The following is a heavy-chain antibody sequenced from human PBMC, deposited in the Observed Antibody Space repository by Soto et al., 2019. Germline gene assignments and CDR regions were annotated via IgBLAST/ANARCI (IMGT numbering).Heavy chain of an antibody. J-gene: IGHJ3*01. Sequence: QVHLVQSGAEVVKPGASVKVSCKASGYTFTGYYIHWVRQAPGQGLEWMGWINHNSGGANIAQKFQGWVTMTRDTSISTAYMERTRLRSNDTAVYYCARDYYYGSASYGVEIWGQGTKVTVAA. CDR1: GYTFTGYY. D-gene: IGHD3-10*01. CDR3: ARDYYYGSASYGVEI. CDR2: INHNSGGA. V-gene: IGHV1-2*04.